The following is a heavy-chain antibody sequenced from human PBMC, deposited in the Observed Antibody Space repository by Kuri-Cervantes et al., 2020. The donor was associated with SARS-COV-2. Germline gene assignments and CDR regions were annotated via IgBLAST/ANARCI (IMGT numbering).Heavy chain of an antibody. CDR3: AKMCGYSYGSPPDYYYYYYMDV. CDR2: ICGSGGST. J-gene: IGHJ6*03. D-gene: IGHD5-18*01. Sequence: SCKASGYTFTSYAMSWVRQAPGKGLEWVSAICGSGGSTYYADTVKGRFTISRDNSKNTLYLQMNSLRAEDTAGYYCAKMCGYSYGSPPDYYYYYYMDVWGKGTTVTVSS. CDR1: GYTFTSYA. V-gene: IGHV3-23*01.